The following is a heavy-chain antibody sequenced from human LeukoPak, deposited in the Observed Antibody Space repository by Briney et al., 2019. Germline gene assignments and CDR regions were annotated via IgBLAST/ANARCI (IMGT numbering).Heavy chain of an antibody. CDR3: ARDGVVYGQVA. CDR2: IYTTGGT. D-gene: IGHD3-10*01. V-gene: IGHV4-61*02. J-gene: IGHJ4*02. CDR1: GGSISVGSYY. Sequence: SGTLSLTCTVSGGSISVGSYYWSWIRQPAGKGREWIGRIYTTGGTNYNPSLKSRVTISVDSSKNQFSLKLSSVTAADTAVYYCARDGVVYGQVAWGQGTLVTVSS.